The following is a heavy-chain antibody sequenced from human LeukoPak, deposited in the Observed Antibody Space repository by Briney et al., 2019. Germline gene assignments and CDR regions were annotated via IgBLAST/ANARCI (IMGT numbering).Heavy chain of an antibody. D-gene: IGHD3-3*01. CDR3: ARDRSDYYPDAFDI. J-gene: IGHJ3*02. Sequence: GGSLRLSCAASGFTFSTCNMNWVRQAPGKGLVWVSSISSSSSYVYYADSVKGRFTISRDNAKNSLYLQMNSLRAEDTALYYCARDRSDYYPDAFDIWGQGTMVTVSS. CDR1: GFTFSTCN. V-gene: IGHV3-21*01. CDR2: ISSSSSYV.